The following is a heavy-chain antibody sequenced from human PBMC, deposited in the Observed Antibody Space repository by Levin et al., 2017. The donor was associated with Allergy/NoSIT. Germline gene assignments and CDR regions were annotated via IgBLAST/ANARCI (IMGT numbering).Heavy chain of an antibody. CDR2: ISGSGAGT. V-gene: IGHV3-23*01. Sequence: PAGGSLRLSCVASGFTFSTYGMNWVRQAPGKGLEWVSGISGSGAGTYYAESAKGRFTISRDNSKNTFYLQMNSLRAEDTALYYCARGGTSTNYAPYNWFDRCGQGTLVTVSS. CDR3: ARGGTSTNYAPYNWFDR. CDR1: GFTFSTYG. D-gene: IGHD2-8*01. J-gene: IGHJ5*02.